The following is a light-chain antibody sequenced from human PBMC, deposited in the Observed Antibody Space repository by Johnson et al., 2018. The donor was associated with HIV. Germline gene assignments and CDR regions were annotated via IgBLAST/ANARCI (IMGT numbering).Light chain of an antibody. V-gene: IGLV1-51*02. Sequence: QSVLTQPPSVSAAPGQKVTISCSGSSSNIGNNYVSWYQQLPGTAPKLLIYENNKRPSGIPDRFSGSKSGTSATLGITGLQTWDEADYYCGTWDSSLRGGVFGTGTKVTVL. CDR3: GTWDSSLRGGV. J-gene: IGLJ1*01. CDR2: ENN. CDR1: SSNIGNNY.